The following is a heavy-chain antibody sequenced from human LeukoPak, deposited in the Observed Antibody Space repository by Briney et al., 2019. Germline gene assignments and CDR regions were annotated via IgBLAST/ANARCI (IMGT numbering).Heavy chain of an antibody. Sequence: GGSLRLSCAASGFTFSSYEMNWVRQAPGKGLEWVSYISSSGSTIYYADSVKGRFTISRDYAKNSLYLQMNSLRAEDTAVYYCARVGRGDGYNSDYYYYMDVWGKGTTVTISS. CDR2: ISSSGSTI. V-gene: IGHV3-48*03. J-gene: IGHJ6*03. CDR3: ARVGRGDGYNSDYYYYMDV. D-gene: IGHD5-24*01. CDR1: GFTFSSYE.